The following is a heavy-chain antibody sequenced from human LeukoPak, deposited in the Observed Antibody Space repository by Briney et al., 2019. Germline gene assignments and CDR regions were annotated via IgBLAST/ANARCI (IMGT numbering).Heavy chain of an antibody. J-gene: IGHJ4*02. Sequence: ASVKVSCKASGYTFTGHYVHWVRQAPGQGLEWMGWINGNTGDTNYAQRFQGRVTMIRETSISTMYMELSRLRSDDTAVYYCARGESGYDPIDYWGQGTLVTVSS. CDR2: INGNTGDT. D-gene: IGHD5-12*01. CDR3: ARGESGYDPIDY. CDR1: GYTFTGHY. V-gene: IGHV1-2*02.